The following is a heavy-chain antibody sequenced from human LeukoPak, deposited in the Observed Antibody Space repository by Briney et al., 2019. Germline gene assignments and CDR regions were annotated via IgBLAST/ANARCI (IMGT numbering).Heavy chain of an antibody. D-gene: IGHD3-22*01. V-gene: IGHV5-51*01. J-gene: IGHJ4*02. CDR1: GYSFTSYW. CDR3: ASYDSSGYQFDY. CDR2: IYPGDSDT. Sequence: HGESLKISCKGSGYSFTSYWIGWVRQMPGKGLEWMGIIYPGDSDTRYSPSFQGQVTISADQSISTAYLQWSTLNASDTAMYYCASYDSSGYQFDYWGQGTLVTVSS.